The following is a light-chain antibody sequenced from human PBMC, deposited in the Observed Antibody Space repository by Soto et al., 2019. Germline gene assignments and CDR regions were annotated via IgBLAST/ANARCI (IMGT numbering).Light chain of an antibody. V-gene: IGKV1-39*01. CDR3: QQDYSTLAT. J-gene: IGKJ5*01. Sequence: DIQMSQSPSSLSASVGDRVTITCRAAESISRHLNWYQQKPGRAPDLLIYAASTLQNGVPSRFTGSGSGTEFTLTLTGLQLEDFATYYCQQDYSTLATFGQGTRLEIK. CDR2: AAS. CDR1: ESISRH.